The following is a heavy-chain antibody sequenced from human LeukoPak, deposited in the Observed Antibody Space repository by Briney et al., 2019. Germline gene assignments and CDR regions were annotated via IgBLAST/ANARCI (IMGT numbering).Heavy chain of an antibody. Sequence: SGPTLVNPTQTLTLTCTFSGFSLTTSGVGVVWIRQPPGKALEWLALIYWDDDKRYSPFPRTRLSIAKDTSKNLVVLRMTNMDPVDTATYYCARLLDGYDYWGQGALVTVPS. CDR1: GFSLTTSGVG. J-gene: IGHJ4*02. V-gene: IGHV2-5*02. D-gene: IGHD5-24*01. CDR2: IYWDDDK. CDR3: ARLLDGYDY.